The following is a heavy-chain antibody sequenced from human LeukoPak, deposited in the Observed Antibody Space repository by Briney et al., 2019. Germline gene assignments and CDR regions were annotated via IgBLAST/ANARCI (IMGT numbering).Heavy chain of an antibody. D-gene: IGHD3-10*01. CDR1: GFSFSDYG. Sequence: GGSLRLSCAASGFSFSDYGMHWVRQAPGKGLEWVAVIWYDGSNKYYADSVKGRFTISRDNSKNTLYLQMNSLRAEDTAVYYCARDSGLWFGELPDAFDIWGQGTMVTVSS. V-gene: IGHV3-33*01. CDR3: ARDSGLWFGELPDAFDI. J-gene: IGHJ3*02. CDR2: IWYDGSNK.